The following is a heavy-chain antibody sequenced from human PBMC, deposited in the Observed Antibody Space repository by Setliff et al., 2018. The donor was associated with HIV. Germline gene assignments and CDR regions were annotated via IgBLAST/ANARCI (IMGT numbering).Heavy chain of an antibody. J-gene: IGHJ6*03. CDR1: GGSFSGYC. D-gene: IGHD6-13*01. CDR3: ARVSCSSWYSIPRDYYYYMDV. Sequence: SETLSLTCAVYGGSFSGYCWSWIRQPPGKGLEWIGEIQHSGRINYNPSLRSRVTTSVDTSKNQFSLRLRSVTAADSAVYYCARVSCSSWYSIPRDYYYYMDVWGEGTTVTVSS. CDR2: IQHSGRI. V-gene: IGHV4-34*01.